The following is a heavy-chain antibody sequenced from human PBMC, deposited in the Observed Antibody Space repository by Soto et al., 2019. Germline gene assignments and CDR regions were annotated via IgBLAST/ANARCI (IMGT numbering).Heavy chain of an antibody. CDR2: IWYDGSNI. D-gene: IGHD6-19*01. V-gene: IGHV3-33*01. J-gene: IGHJ4*02. Sequence: GGSLRLSCAASGFTFSRYGMHWVRQAPGRGLEWVAVIWYDGSNIYYADSVKGRFTISRDNSKDTLDLQMNSLRAEDTAVYYCARDREQWLVGYYFDYWGQGTLVTVSS. CDR3: ARDREQWLVGYYFDY. CDR1: GFTFSRYG.